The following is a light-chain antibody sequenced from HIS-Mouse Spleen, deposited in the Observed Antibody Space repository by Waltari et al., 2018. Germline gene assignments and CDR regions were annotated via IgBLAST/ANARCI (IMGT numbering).Light chain of an antibody. Sequence: SYVLTHPPSVSVAPGQTARITCGGNNLGSKSVHWYQQKPGQAPVLVVYDDSDRPSGIPEGFSGSNSGNTATLTISRVEAGDEADYYCQVWDSSSDRVFGTGTKVTVL. CDR3: QVWDSSSDRV. J-gene: IGLJ1*01. CDR1: NLGSKS. V-gene: IGLV3-21*02. CDR2: DDS.